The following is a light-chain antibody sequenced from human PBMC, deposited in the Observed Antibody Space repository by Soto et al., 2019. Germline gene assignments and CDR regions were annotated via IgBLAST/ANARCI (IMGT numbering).Light chain of an antibody. CDR3: LQETHWPHT. CDR1: QGLVYRNGNTF. Sequence: DVVMTQSPLSLPVTLGQPASISCRSSQGLVYRNGNTFLDWFLQRPGQSPRRLIYYVSNRDFGVADRISGSWSGTYFTPHIGRVEADDVGGYYCLQETHWPHTFGQSTKLEIK. V-gene: IGKV2-30*01. J-gene: IGKJ2*01. CDR2: YVS.